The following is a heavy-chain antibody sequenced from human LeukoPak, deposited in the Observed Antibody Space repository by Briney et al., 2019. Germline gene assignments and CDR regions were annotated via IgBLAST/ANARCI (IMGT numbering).Heavy chain of an antibody. Sequence: GASVKVSRKASGGTPSSYAISRVRPAPGQGLEWTSRIIPILGIANYAQKFQGRVTITADKSTITAYMELSSLRSEDTDVYYCARGSPFDYWGQGTLVTVSS. J-gene: IGHJ4*02. CDR3: ARGSPFDY. V-gene: IGHV1-69*04. CDR2: IIPILGIA. CDR1: GGTPSSYA.